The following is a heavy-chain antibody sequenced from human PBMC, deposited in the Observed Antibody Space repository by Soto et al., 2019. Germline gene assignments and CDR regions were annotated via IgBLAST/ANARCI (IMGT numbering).Heavy chain of an antibody. CDR2: INLDNGGT. CDR3: ARGPYSYFDY. D-gene: IGHD4-4*01. V-gene: IGHV1-2*02. Sequence: QVHLVQSGAEVKKPGASVKVSCKAFGYTFTGYYIQWVRQAPGQGLEWMGWINLDNGGTKYAQKFQGRVSVTRDTSITTVYMELRRLRSDDTAVYYFARGPYSYFDYRGQGTLVTVSS. J-gene: IGHJ4*02. CDR1: GYTFTGYY.